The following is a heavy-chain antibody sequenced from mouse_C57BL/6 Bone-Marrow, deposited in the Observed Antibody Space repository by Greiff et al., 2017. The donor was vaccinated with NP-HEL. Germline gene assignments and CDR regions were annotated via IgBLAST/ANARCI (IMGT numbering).Heavy chain of an antibody. J-gene: IGHJ2*01. Sequence: DVQLQESGAELVRPGASVKLSCTASGFNIKDDYMHWVKQRPEQGLEWIGWIDPENGDTEYASKFQGKATITADTSSNTAYLQLSSLTSEDTAVYYCTTSDYYGSSYVGYYFDYWGQGTTLTVSS. CDR2: IDPENGDT. CDR3: TTSDYYGSSYVGYYFDY. D-gene: IGHD1-1*01. V-gene: IGHV14-4*01. CDR1: GFNIKDDY.